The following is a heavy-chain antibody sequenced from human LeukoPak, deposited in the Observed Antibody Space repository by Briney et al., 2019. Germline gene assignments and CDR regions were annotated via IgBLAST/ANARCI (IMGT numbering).Heavy chain of an antibody. D-gene: IGHD4-11*01. CDR1: RFTFSHFG. Sequence: GVTLRLSCAASRFTFSHFGMLWVRQAPGKGWEGVVDHWSHRTNEYYADSVKGRVSTSRDNSQKTVSLQMNSLRAEDTAVYFCAKDAERGFDYSNSLQYWGQGILVTVSS. CDR2: HWSHRTNE. CDR3: AKDAERGFDYSNSLQY. J-gene: IGHJ4*02. V-gene: IGHV3-33*03.